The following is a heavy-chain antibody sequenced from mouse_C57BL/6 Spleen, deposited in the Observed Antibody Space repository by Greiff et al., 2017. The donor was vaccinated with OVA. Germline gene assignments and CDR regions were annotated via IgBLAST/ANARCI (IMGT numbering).Heavy chain of an antibody. CDR2: INPNNGGT. Sequence: EVQLQQSGPELVKPGASVKISCKASGYTFTDYYMNWVKQSHGKSLEWIGDINPNNGGTSYNQKFKGKATLTVDKSSSTAYMELRSLTSEDSAVXYCAREVDLLWLRRREYYYAMDYGGQGTSVTVSS. CDR3: AREVDLLWLRRREYYYAMDY. CDR1: GYTFTDYY. V-gene: IGHV1-26*01. J-gene: IGHJ4*01. D-gene: IGHD2-2*01.